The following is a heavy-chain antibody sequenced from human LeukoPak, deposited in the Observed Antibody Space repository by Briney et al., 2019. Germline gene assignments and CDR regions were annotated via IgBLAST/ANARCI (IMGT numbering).Heavy chain of an antibody. Sequence: GGSLRLSCAASGFTFSNYPMHWVRQAPGKGLEYVSAISPDGGTTHYANSAKGRFTMSRDNSKNTLYLQMGSLRPEDMAIYYCARESYAFSSSSLDCWGQGTLVTVSS. CDR3: ARESYAFSSSSLDC. CDR2: ISPDGGTT. CDR1: GFTFSNYP. V-gene: IGHV3-64*01. J-gene: IGHJ4*02. D-gene: IGHD6-6*01.